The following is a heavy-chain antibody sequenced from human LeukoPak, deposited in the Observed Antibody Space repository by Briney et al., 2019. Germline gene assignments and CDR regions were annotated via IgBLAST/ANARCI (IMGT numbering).Heavy chain of an antibody. V-gene: IGHV1-2*02. Sequence: ASVKVSCKASGYTFTGYYMHWVRQAPGQGLEWMGWINPNSGGTNYAQKFQGRVTMTRDTSISTAYMELSRLRSDDTAVYYCARELAVAGHDAFDIWGQGTMVTVSS. CDR1: GYTFTGYY. CDR2: INPNSGGT. J-gene: IGHJ3*02. CDR3: ARELAVAGHDAFDI. D-gene: IGHD6-19*01.